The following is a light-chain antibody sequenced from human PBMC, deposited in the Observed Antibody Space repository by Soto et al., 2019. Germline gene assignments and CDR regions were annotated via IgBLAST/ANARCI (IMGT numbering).Light chain of an antibody. CDR1: QSVSSY. CDR3: QQRSTWFAVIT. V-gene: IGKV3-11*01. Sequence: EIVLTQSPATLSLSPGERATLSCRASQSVSSYLAWYQQKPGQAPRLLIYDASNRATGIPARFSGSGSGTDFTLTISSLEPEDFAVYYCQQRSTWFAVITFGQRTRLAIK. J-gene: IGKJ5*01. CDR2: DAS.